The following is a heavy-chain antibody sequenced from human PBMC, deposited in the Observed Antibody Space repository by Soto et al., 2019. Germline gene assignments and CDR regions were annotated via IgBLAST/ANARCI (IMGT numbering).Heavy chain of an antibody. V-gene: IGHV1-18*01. J-gene: IGHJ6*02. CDR3: ARVSRDYDTGSGDYFYYGMYV. CDR1: GYNFSSYD. D-gene: IGHD5-12*01. CDR2: ISPFNGNT. Sequence: ASVKVSCKASGYNFSSYDISWVRQAPGQGLEWMGWISPFNGNTYSAQKFQGRVTLTTDTSTNTAYMELRTLRSDDTAVYYCARVSRDYDTGSGDYFYYGMYVWGQGTTVTVSS.